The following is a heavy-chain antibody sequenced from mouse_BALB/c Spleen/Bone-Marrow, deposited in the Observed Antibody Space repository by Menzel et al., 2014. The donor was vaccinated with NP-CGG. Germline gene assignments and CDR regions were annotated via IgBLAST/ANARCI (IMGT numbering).Heavy chain of an antibody. V-gene: IGHV1-7*01. CDR3: ARETGTYVMDY. D-gene: IGHD4-1*01. J-gene: IGHJ4*01. CDR1: GYTFTNCW. CDR2: INPGTGYT. Sequence: QVQLQQPGAELTKPGASVTMSCKASGYTFTNCWIHWIKQRPGQGLEWIGYINPGTGYTDYNPNFKDKATLTADKSSITAYMQLSSLTSEDSSVYYCARETGTYVMDYWGQGTSVTVAS.